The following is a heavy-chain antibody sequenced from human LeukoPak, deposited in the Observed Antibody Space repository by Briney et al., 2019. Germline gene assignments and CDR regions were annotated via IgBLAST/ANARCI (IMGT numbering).Heavy chain of an antibody. CDR2: ISGSGDST. J-gene: IGHJ3*02. D-gene: IGHD6-19*01. CDR3: CIAVANTNAFDI. Sequence: PGGSLRLSCAASGFTVSSNYMSWVRQAPGKGLEWVSGISGSGDSTYYADSVKGRFTISRDNAKNSLYLQMNSLRAEDTAVYYCCIAVANTNAFDIWGQGTMVTVSS. CDR1: GFTVSSNY. V-gene: IGHV3-21*01.